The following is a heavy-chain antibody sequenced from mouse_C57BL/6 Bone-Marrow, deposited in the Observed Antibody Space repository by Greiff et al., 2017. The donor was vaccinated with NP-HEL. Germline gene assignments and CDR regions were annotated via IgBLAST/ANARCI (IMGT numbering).Heavy chain of an antibody. D-gene: IGHD1-2*01. J-gene: IGHJ2*01. CDR2: INPNNGGT. V-gene: IGHV1-26*01. CDR1: GYTFTDYY. CDR3: AIVANYFDY. Sequence: VQLQQSGPELVKPGASVKISCKASGYTFTDYYMNWVKQSHGKSLEWIGDINPNNGGTSYNQKFKGKATLTVDKSSSTAYMELRSLTSEDSAVYYCAIVANYFDYWGQGTTLTVSS.